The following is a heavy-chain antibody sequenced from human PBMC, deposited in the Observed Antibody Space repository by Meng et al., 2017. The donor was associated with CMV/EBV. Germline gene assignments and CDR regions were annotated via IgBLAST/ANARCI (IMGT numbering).Heavy chain of an antibody. Sequence: GGSLRLSCAASGFTFSSYWMNWVRQAPGKGLVWVSRINSDGSSTSYADSVKGRFTISRDNAKNTLYLQMNSLRAEDTAVYYCARVTYCSSTSCYSTWGQGTTVTVSS. CDR3: ARVTYCSSTSCYST. J-gene: IGHJ6*02. CDR1: GFTFSSYW. V-gene: IGHV3-74*01. D-gene: IGHD2-2*01. CDR2: INSDGSST.